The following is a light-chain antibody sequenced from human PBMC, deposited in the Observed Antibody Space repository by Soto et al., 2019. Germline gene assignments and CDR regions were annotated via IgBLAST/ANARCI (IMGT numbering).Light chain of an antibody. Sequence: EIVLTQSPGTLSSSPGERATLSCRASQSVTSNYLAWYQQKPGQAPRLLIYGASSRATGIPDRFSGSGSGTDFTLTISRLEPEDFAVYYCQQYGNSPLTFGGGTKVEIK. V-gene: IGKV3-20*01. CDR3: QQYGNSPLT. J-gene: IGKJ4*01. CDR2: GAS. CDR1: QSVTSNY.